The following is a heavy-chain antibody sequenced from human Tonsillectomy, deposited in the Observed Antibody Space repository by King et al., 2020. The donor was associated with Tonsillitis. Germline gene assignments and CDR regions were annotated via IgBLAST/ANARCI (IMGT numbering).Heavy chain of an antibody. CDR1: GFTFSSYA. Sequence: VQLVESGGGLVHPGGSLRLSCAASGFTFSSYAMSWVRQAPGKGLEWVSAISGSGGSTYYADSVKGRFTISRDNSKNTLYLQMNSLRAEDTAVYYCAKDLRVSRDTAMGYFDYWGQGTLVTVSS. CDR2: ISGSGGST. V-gene: IGHV3-23*04. D-gene: IGHD5-18*01. CDR3: AKDLRVSRDTAMGYFDY. J-gene: IGHJ4*02.